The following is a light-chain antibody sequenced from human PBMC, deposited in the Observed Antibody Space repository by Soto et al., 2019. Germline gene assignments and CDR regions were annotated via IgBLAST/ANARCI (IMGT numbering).Light chain of an antibody. Sequence: AIRMTQSPSSISASTGDRVTITCRASQGISSFLAWYQQKPGKAPKLLIYAAATLQREAPSRFSASGSGTDCTLTISHLQSEDFATYFCQQYLSYPYTFGQGTKLEI. V-gene: IGKV1-8*01. CDR1: QGISSF. CDR3: QQYLSYPYT. J-gene: IGKJ2*01. CDR2: AAA.